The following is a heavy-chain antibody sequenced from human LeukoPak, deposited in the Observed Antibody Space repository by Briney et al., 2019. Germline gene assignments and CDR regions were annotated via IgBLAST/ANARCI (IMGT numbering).Heavy chain of an antibody. V-gene: IGHV3-7*01. Sequence: GGSLRLSCAASGFTFSSYWMSWVRQAPGKGLEWVANIKQDGSEKYYVDSVKGRFTISRDNAKNSLYLQMNSLRAEDTAVYYCARVDGGLYYDFWSGRGRFDPWGQGTLVTVSS. CDR3: ARVDGGLYYDFWSGRGRFDP. CDR1: GFTFSSYW. CDR2: IKQDGSEK. D-gene: IGHD3-3*01. J-gene: IGHJ5*02.